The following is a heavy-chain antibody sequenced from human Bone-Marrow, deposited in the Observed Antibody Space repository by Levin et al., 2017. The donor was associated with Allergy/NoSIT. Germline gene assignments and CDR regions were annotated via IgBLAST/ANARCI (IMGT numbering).Heavy chain of an antibody. V-gene: IGHV3-23*01. Sequence: SGESLKISCLASGFTFNSYLMNWVRQTPGKGLEWISAMDPSNDNTYYAESVKGRFTISRDNSKNMVYLQMNSLRAEDTALYYCAKINKAMSLDMVFDSWGQGTLVTVSS. J-gene: IGHJ4*02. CDR1: GFTFNSYL. CDR2: MDPSNDNT. D-gene: IGHD5-12*01. CDR3: AKINKAMSLDMVFDS.